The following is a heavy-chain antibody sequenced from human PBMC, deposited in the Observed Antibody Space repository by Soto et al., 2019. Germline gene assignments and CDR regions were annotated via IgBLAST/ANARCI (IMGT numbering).Heavy chain of an antibody. CDR3: ARGRQQANYYYYGMDV. CDR1: GYSFTSYW. D-gene: IGHD6-13*01. J-gene: IGHJ6*02. V-gene: IGHV5-10-1*01. CDR2: IDPSDSYT. Sequence: GESLKISCKGSGYSFTSYWISWVRQMPWKGLEWMGRIDPSDSYTNYSPSFQGHVTISADKSISTAYLQWSSLKASDTAMYYCARGRQQANYYYYGMDVWGQGTKVTVSS.